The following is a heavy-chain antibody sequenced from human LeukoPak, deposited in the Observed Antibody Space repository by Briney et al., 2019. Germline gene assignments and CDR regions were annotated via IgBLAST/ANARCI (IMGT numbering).Heavy chain of an antibody. Sequence: GGSLRLSCAVSGFTFSKAYMSWVRQAPGRGLEWVGRIKTNAQGGTTDYAAPVKGRFTISRDDSKSTLYLQMNSLRVDDTAVYYCARPLRSQNEEYWGRGTLVIVSS. CDR2: IKTNAQGGTT. V-gene: IGHV3-15*01. CDR3: ARPLRSQNEEY. D-gene: IGHD4-17*01. CDR1: GFTFSKAY. J-gene: IGHJ4*02.